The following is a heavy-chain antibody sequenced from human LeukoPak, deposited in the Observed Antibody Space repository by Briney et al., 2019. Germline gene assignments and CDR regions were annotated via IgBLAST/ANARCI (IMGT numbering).Heavy chain of an antibody. Sequence: PGGSLRLSCAASGFTVSSNYMIWVRQAPGKGLEWVSVIYSGGRTYYVDSVKGRFTISRDISKNTLYLQMNSLRAEDTAVYYSARVLSGRGSLYSYYYYMDVWGKGTTVTISS. V-gene: IGHV3-53*01. D-gene: IGHD3-10*01. J-gene: IGHJ6*03. CDR1: GFTVSSNY. CDR3: ARVLSGRGSLYSYYYYMDV. CDR2: IYSGGRT.